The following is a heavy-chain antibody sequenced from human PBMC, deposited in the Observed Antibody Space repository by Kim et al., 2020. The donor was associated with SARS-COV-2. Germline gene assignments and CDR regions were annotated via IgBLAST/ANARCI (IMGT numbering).Heavy chain of an antibody. CDR3: AKYRDGYNSAFDY. D-gene: IGHD5-12*01. V-gene: IGHV3-11*01. J-gene: IGHJ4*02. Sequence: YADSVKGRFTISRDNAKNSLYLQMNSLRAEDTAVYYCAKYRDGYNSAFDYWGQGTLVTVSS.